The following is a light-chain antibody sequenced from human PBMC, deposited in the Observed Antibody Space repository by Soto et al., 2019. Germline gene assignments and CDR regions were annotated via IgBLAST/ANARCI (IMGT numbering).Light chain of an antibody. Sequence: DIQLTQSPSFLSASVGDRVTITCRASQGISSYLAWYQQKPGKAPKLLIYAASTLLSGVPSRFSGSGSGTEFTLTISRLQPEDFATYYCQQANSFPLTFGGGTKVDIK. V-gene: IGKV1-9*01. CDR3: QQANSFPLT. CDR2: AAS. J-gene: IGKJ4*01. CDR1: QGISSY.